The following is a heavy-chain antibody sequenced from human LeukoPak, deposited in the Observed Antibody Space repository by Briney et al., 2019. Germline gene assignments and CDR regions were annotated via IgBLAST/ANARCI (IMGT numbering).Heavy chain of an antibody. J-gene: IGHJ4*02. D-gene: IGHD6-13*01. Sequence: GGSLRLSCAASGFTFSSYAMSWVRQAPGKGLEWVSAINGNGGSTYYADSVKGRFTISRDNSKNTLYLQMNSLRAEDTAVYYCAKDQPSNWYAVRGTFDYWGQGTLVTVSS. CDR2: INGNGGST. CDR3: AKDQPSNWYAVRGTFDY. V-gene: IGHV3-23*01. CDR1: GFTFSSYA.